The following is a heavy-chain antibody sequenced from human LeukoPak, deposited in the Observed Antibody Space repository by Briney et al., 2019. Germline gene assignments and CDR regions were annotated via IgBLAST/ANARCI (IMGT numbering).Heavy chain of an antibody. CDR3: ARVTGYMIEDYFDY. J-gene: IGHJ4*02. CDR1: GVSISSYY. Sequence: SETVSLTCTVSGVSISSYYWSWLGPPPGKEREGIGYIYYRWSTHNNPALKSRVTTSVATSKNQFSLKLRSVTAADTAVYYCARVTGYMIEDYFDYWGQGTLVTVSS. CDR2: IYYRWST. D-gene: IGHD3-22*01. V-gene: IGHV4-59*01.